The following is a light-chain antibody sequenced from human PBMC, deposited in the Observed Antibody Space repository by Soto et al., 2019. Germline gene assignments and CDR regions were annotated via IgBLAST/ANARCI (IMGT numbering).Light chain of an antibody. CDR1: QSISSW. J-gene: IGKJ2*01. Sequence: DIQMTQSPSTLSASVGDRVTITCRASQSISSWLAWYQQKPGKAPKLLIYDASSLESGVPSRFGGSGSGTEFTLTISSLQPDDCAAYYCQEYNSYLFTFGQGTKVEIK. CDR3: QEYNSYLFT. CDR2: DAS. V-gene: IGKV1-5*01.